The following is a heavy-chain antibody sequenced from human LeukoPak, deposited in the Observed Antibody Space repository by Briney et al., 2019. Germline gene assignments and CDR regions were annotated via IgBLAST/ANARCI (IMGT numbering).Heavy chain of an antibody. CDR2: INPNSGGT. V-gene: IGHV1-2*06. D-gene: IGHD6-13*01. CDR3: ARVFRGIVAAGSFDY. J-gene: IGHJ4*02. Sequence: ASVKVSCKASGYTFTGYYMHWVRQAPGQGLEWMGRINPNSGGTNYAQKFQGRVTMTRDTSISTAYMELSRLRSDDTAVYYCARVFRGIVAAGSFDYWGQGTLVTVSS. CDR1: GYTFTGYY.